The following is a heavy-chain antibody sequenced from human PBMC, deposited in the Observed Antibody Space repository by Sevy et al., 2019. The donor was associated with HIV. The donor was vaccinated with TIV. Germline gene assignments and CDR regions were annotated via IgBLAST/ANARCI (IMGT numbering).Heavy chain of an antibody. D-gene: IGHD3-10*01. CDR3: ARGSGVAFDY. CDR2: INSDDTSI. J-gene: IGHJ4*02. V-gene: IGHV3-74*01. CDR1: GFPFSSHW. Sequence: GGCLRLSCEASGFPFSSHWMHWVRQGPGQGLVWISGINSDDTSIPYADSVKGRFTISRDNVKNTLYLQMSSLRAEDTALYHCARGSGVAFDYWGQGTLVTVSS.